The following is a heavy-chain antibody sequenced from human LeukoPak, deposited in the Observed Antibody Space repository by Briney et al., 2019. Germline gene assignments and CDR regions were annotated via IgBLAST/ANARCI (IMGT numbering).Heavy chain of an antibody. D-gene: IGHD6-19*01. CDR3: ARVPGIAVPAVYYYYYYMDV. V-gene: IGHV4-61*02. CDR1: GGSISSGSYY. Sequence: PSQTLSLTCTVSGGSISSGSYYWSWIRQPAGKGLEWIGRIYTSGSTNYNPSLKSRVRISVDTSKNQFSLKLSSVTAADTAVYYCARVPGIAVPAVYYYYYYMDVWGKGTTVTVSS. J-gene: IGHJ6*03. CDR2: IYTSGST.